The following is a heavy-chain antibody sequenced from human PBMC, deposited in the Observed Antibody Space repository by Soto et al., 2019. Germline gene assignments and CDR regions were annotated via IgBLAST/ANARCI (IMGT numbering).Heavy chain of an antibody. CDR3: ARDGYSSSWLVI. CDR1: GFTFGDYT. Sequence: PGGSLRLSCAASGFTFGDYTMHWVRQAPGKGLEWVAVIWYDGSNKYYADSVKGRFTISRDNSKNTLYLQMNSLRAEDTAVYYCARDGYSSSWLVIWGQGTLVTVSS. D-gene: IGHD6-13*01. CDR2: IWYDGSNK. J-gene: IGHJ4*02. V-gene: IGHV3-33*01.